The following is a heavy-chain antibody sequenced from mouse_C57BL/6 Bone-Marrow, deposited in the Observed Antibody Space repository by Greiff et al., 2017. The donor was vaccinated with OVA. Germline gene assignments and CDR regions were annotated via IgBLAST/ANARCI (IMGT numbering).Heavy chain of an antibody. J-gene: IGHJ3*01. CDR1: GFSLTSYG. V-gene: IGHV2-5*01. Sequence: QVQLQQSGPGLVQPSQSLSITCTVSGFSLTSYGVHWVRQSPGKGLEWLGVIWRGGSTDHNAAFMSRLSITKDNSKSQVFFKMNSLQADDTAIYYCAILYDGYSAWFAYWGQGTLVTVSA. D-gene: IGHD2-3*01. CDR3: AILYDGYSAWFAY. CDR2: IWRGGST.